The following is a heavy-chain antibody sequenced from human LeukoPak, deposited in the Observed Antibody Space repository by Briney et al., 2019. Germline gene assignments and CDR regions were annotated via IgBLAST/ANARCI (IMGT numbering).Heavy chain of an antibody. V-gene: IGHV4-39*01. CDR3: ARHSALTTFTFDY. J-gene: IGHJ4*02. CDR1: GGSIYSSNYF. D-gene: IGHD2/OR15-2a*01. CDR2: IYYSGSS. Sequence: PSETLSLTCTVSGGSIYSSNYFWGWVRQPPGKGLERIGSIYYSGSSYYSPSLRSRVTISVDTSKNQFSLKLSSVTAADTAVYYCARHSALTTFTFDYWGQGTLVTVSS.